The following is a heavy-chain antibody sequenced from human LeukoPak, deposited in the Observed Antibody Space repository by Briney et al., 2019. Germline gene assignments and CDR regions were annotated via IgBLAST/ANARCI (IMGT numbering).Heavy chain of an antibody. V-gene: IGHV1-69*05. CDR3: ARGISSSWPTYYFDY. J-gene: IGHJ4*02. D-gene: IGHD6-13*01. CDR1: GGTFSSYA. Sequence: GASVKVSCKASGGTFSSYAISWVRQAPGQGLEWMGGIIPIFGTANYAQKFQGRVTITTDESTSTAYMELSSLRSEDTAVYYCARGISSSWPTYYFDYWGQGTLVTVSS. CDR2: IIPIFGTA.